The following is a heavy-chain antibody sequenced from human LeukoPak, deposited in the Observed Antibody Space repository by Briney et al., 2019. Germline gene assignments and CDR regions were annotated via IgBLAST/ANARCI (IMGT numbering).Heavy chain of an antibody. CDR2: ISGSRSYI. J-gene: IGHJ2*01. CDR3: AKDRRPTVSGGYFDL. V-gene: IGHV3-21*04. CDR1: GFTFSYYS. D-gene: IGHD3-10*01. Sequence: GGSLRLSCAASGFTFSYYSMNWVRQAPGKGLEWVSSISGSRSYIYYADSVKGRFTISRDNAKNSLYLRMNSLRAEDTALYYCAKDRRPTVSGGYFDLWGRGTLVIVSS.